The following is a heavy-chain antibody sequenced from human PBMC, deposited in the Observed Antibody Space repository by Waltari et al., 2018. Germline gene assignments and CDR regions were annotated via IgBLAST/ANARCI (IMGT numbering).Heavy chain of an antibody. D-gene: IGHD3-16*01. Sequence: EVQLVQSGAEVKKPGESLRISCTGPGYTFTSYWIIWLRQMPGKGLEWLGRIEPSDSSTNYSQSCQGHVTIAADKAVSTASVQRSRLRASDSAMYYCARRIVGAPFEDWGQGTLVTVSS. J-gene: IGHJ4*02. CDR1: GYTFTSYW. CDR3: ARRIVGAPFED. CDR2: IEPSDSST. V-gene: IGHV5-10-1*03.